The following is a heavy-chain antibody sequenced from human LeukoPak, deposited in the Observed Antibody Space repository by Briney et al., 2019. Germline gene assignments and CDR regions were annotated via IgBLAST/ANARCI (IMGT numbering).Heavy chain of an antibody. CDR1: GCSISSYY. CDR2: IYYSGST. CDR3: ARGGPPGYYYDYYMDV. V-gene: IGHV4-59*01. J-gene: IGHJ6*03. Sequence: PAETLSLTCTVSGCSISSYYWSWIRQTPGKGLEWIGYIYYSGSTNFNPCLKSRVTISVDTSKNQFSLKMSSVTAADTAVYFCARGGPPGYYYDYYMDVWGKGTTVTISS.